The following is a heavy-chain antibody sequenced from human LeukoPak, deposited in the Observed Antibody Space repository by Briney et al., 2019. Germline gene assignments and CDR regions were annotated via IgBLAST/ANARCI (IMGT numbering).Heavy chain of an antibody. D-gene: IGHD5-18*01. CDR2: ISSSSSYI. Sequence: GGSLRLSCAASGFSFSSYSMNWVRQAPGKGLEWVASISSSSSYIYYADSVKGRFTISRDNAKNSLYLQMNSLRAEDTAVYYCARAQAIQRWLRPYYFDYWGQGTLVTVSS. V-gene: IGHV3-21*01. CDR1: GFSFSSYS. J-gene: IGHJ4*02. CDR3: ARAQAIQRWLRPYYFDY.